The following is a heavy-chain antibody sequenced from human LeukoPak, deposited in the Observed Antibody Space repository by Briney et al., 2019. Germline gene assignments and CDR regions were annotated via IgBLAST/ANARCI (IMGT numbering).Heavy chain of an antibody. D-gene: IGHD3-22*01. CDR2: IYSGGNT. Sequence: GRSLRLSCAASGFTVSSNYMSCVRQAPGKGLEWVSVIYSGGNTYFADSVKGRFTISRDNSKNTLYLQMNSLRAGDTAVYYCAREMVGSGYAFDIWGQGTMVTVCS. CDR3: AREMVGSGYAFDI. V-gene: IGHV3-53*01. CDR1: GFTVSSNY. J-gene: IGHJ3*02.